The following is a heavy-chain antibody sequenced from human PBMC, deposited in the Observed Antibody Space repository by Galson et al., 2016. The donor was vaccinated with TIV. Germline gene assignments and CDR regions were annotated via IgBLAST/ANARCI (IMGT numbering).Heavy chain of an antibody. V-gene: IGHV5-51*01. CDR3: ARQSSYDFWRGHNNYYYYAMDV. D-gene: IGHD3-3*01. CDR1: GYSFTTFW. J-gene: IGHJ6*02. CDR2: IYPGDSDT. Sequence: QSGAEVKKPGESLKISCKGSGYSFTTFWVGWVRQMPGKGLEWMGVIYPGDSDTKYSPSFQGQVTISVDRSISTAYLQWNSLKASDTAIYYCARQSSYDFWRGHNNYYYYAMDVWGQGTAVVVSS.